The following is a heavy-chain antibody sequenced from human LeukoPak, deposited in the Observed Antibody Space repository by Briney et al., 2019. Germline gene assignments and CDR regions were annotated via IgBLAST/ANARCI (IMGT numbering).Heavy chain of an antibody. V-gene: IGHV5-51*01. J-gene: IGHJ3*02. CDR1: GYSFTSYW. D-gene: IGHD2-2*01. Sequence: GESLKISCKGSGYSFTSYWIGWVRQMPGKGLEWMGIIYPGDSDTRYSPSFQGQVTISADKSISTAYLQWSSLKASDTAMYYCARPRAPGYCSSTSCCPSAFDIWGQGTMVTVSS. CDR2: IYPGDSDT. CDR3: ARPRAPGYCSSTSCCPSAFDI.